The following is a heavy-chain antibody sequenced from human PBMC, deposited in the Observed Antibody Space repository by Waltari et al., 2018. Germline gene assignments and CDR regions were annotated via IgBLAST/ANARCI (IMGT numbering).Heavy chain of an antibody. J-gene: IGHJ4*02. CDR3: ARVGEYPGDY. CDR2: SIPIVGTA. Sequence: QVQLLQYGAEVTKPGPSVKVSCRASGGTSSSYPIGCVLQAPGQGLEGMGGSIPIVGTANYAQKFQGRVTITADESTSTAYMELSSLRSEDTAVYYCARVGEYPGDYWGQGTLVTVSS. V-gene: IGHV1-69*12. CDR1: GGTSSSYP.